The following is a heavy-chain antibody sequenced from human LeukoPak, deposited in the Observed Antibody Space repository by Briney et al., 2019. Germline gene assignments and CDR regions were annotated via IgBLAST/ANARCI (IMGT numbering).Heavy chain of an antibody. V-gene: IGHV3-30*02. CDR3: AKDGLAYCGGDCYIYYMDV. CDR2: IQYDASNK. Sequence: GGSLGLSCAASDSTFRNYGMHWVRQAPGKGLEWVAFIQYDASNKYYADSVKGRFTISRDNSKNTLYLQMNSLRAEDTAVYYCAKDGLAYCGGDCYIYYMDVWGKGTTVTVSS. J-gene: IGHJ6*03. D-gene: IGHD2-21*01. CDR1: DSTFRNYG.